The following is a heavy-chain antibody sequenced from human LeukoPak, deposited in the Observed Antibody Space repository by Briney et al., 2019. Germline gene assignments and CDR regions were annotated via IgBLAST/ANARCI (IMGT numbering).Heavy chain of an antibody. V-gene: IGHV1-2*06. J-gene: IGHJ4*02. D-gene: IGHD3-10*01. CDR1: GYTFTGYY. Sequence: GASVKVSCKASGYTFTGYYMHWVRQAPGQGLEWMGRINPNSGGTNYAQKFQGRVTMTRDTSISTAYMELSRLRSDDTAVYYCARESMVRGVVAYYYFDYWGQGTLVTVSS. CDR3: ARESMVRGVVAYYYFDY. CDR2: INPNSGGT.